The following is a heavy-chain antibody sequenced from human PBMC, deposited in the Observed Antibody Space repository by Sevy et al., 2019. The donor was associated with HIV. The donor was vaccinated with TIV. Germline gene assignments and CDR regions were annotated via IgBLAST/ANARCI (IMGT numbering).Heavy chain of an antibody. Sequence: GGSLRLSCAVSGFTLTNEFFSWVRQAPGKGLEWVAVVYSGGATYYADSVKGRFAISRSKAKGTLYLQMKRLRAEDTAVYYCARVGYCRGGTCFSGFYYAMDVWGQGTTVTVSS. D-gene: IGHD2-15*01. CDR3: ARVGYCRGGTCFSGFYYAMDV. J-gene: IGHJ6*02. CDR2: VYSGGAT. CDR1: GFTLTNEF. V-gene: IGHV3-53*01.